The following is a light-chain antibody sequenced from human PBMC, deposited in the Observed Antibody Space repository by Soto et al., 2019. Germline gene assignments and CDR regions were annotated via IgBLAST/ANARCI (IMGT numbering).Light chain of an antibody. Sequence: EIVLTQSPGTLSLSPGERATLSCRASQSVSSHYLAWYQQKPGQAPRLLIYAASSRATGIPVRFSGSGSGTDFTLTISRLEPEDFAVYYCQQLNYWPRITFGQGTRLEIK. CDR1: QSVSSHY. J-gene: IGKJ5*01. CDR3: QQLNYWPRIT. V-gene: IGKV3D-20*02. CDR2: AAS.